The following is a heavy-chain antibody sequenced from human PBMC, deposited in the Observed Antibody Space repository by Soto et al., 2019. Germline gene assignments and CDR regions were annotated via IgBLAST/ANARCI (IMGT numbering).Heavy chain of an antibody. CDR3: GGSCLSYCSWGSYYSHYYCMDV. D-gene: IGHD2-15*01. J-gene: IGHJ6*02. V-gene: IGHV3-7*01. CDR1: GFTFSSYW. Sequence: GGSLRLSCAASGFTFSSYWMSWVRQAPGKGLEWVANIKQDGSEKYYVDSVKGRFTISRDNAKNSLYLQMNSLRAEDTAVYYCGGSCLSYCSWGSYYSHYYCMDVWGQGTTVTVSS. CDR2: IKQDGSEK.